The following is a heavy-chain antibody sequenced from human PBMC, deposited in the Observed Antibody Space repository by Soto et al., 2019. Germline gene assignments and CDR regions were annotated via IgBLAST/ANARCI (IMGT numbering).Heavy chain of an antibody. V-gene: IGHV4-31*03. CDR2: IYYSGST. Sequence: QVQLQESGPGLVKPSQTLSLTCTVSGGSISSGGYYWSWIRQHPGKGLEWIGYIYYSGSTYYNPSLKSRVTISVDKSKNQFSLKLSSVTAADTAVYYCARGTAAAEYFQHWGQGTLVTVSS. J-gene: IGHJ1*01. CDR3: ARGTAAAEYFQH. CDR1: GGSISSGGYY. D-gene: IGHD6-13*01.